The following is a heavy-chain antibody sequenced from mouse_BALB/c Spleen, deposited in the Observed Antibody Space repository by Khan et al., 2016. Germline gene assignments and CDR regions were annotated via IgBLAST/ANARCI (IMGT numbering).Heavy chain of an antibody. CDR1: GYTFTIYT. V-gene: IGHV1-4*01. CDR3: ARSSRMGSNYLFDY. D-gene: IGHD2-5*01. CDR2: INPSSGYT. Sequence: QVQLQQSGAELARPGASVKMSCKASGYTFTIYTMHWVKQRPGQGLEWIGYINPSSGYTNYNQKFKDKATLTADKSSSTAYMQLSSLTSEDAAVYYCARSSRMGSNYLFDYWGQGTTLTVSS. J-gene: IGHJ2*01.